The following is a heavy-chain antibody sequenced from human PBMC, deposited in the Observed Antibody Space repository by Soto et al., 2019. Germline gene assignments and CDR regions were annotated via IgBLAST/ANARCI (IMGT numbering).Heavy chain of an antibody. V-gene: IGHV4-59*12. Sequence: SETLSLTCTVSGGSISSYYWSWIRQPPGKGLEWIGYIYYSGSTNYNPSLKSRVTISVDTPKNQFSLKLSSVTAADTAVYYCASTAGYSSGWTGIDYWGQGTLVTVSS. CDR3: ASTAGYSSGWTGIDY. J-gene: IGHJ4*02. CDR1: GGSISSYY. CDR2: IYYSGST. D-gene: IGHD6-19*01.